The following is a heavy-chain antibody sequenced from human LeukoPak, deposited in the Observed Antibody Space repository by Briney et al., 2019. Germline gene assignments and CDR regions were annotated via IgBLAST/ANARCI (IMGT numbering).Heavy chain of an antibody. CDR3: ASSTVTKFYYYYYMDV. Sequence: SVKVSCKASGGTFSSYAISWVRQAPGQGLEWMGGIIPIFGTANYAQKFQGRVTITTDESTSTAYMELSSLRSEDTAVYYCASSTVTKFYYYYYMDVWGKGTTVTVFS. CDR1: GGTFSSYA. V-gene: IGHV1-69*05. CDR2: IIPIFGTA. J-gene: IGHJ6*03. D-gene: IGHD4-17*01.